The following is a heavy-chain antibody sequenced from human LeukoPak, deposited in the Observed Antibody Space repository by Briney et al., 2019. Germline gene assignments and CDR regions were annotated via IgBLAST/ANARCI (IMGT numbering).Heavy chain of an antibody. CDR1: GGSISSGSYY. J-gene: IGHJ3*02. CDR3: ARLPLGGILTGYYFVYAFDI. V-gene: IGHV4-61*02. CDR2: IYTSGST. D-gene: IGHD3-9*01. Sequence: SETLSLTCTVSGGSISSGSYYWSWIRQPPGKGLEWIGRIYTSGSTNYNPSLKSRVTISVDTSKNQFSLKLSSVTAADTAVYYCARLPLGGILTGYYFVYAFDIWGQGTMVTVSS.